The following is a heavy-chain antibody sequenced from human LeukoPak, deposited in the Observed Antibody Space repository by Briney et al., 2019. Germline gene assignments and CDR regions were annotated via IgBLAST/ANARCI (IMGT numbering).Heavy chain of an antibody. Sequence: GGSLRLSCTISEITASNNYMGWVRQAPGKGLECVSVIDSGGRTYHASSVEGRFTISRDSSSKTLFLRMNRLRPEDTALYYCAISTSNKDFDYWGRGTQVTVSA. CDR2: IDSGGRT. J-gene: IGHJ4*02. D-gene: IGHD2-2*01. CDR1: EITASNNY. CDR3: AISTSNKDFDY. V-gene: IGHV3-53*05.